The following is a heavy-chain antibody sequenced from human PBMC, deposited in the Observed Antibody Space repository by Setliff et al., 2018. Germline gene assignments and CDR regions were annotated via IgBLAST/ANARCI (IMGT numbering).Heavy chain of an antibody. D-gene: IGHD2-2*01. Sequence: NPSETLSLTCAVYGGSFSGYYWSWIRQPPGKGLEWIGEINHTGSTNYSPSLKSRVTISEDTSKNQFSLKLTSVTAADTAVYYCARGYCSSPSCFFAGWFDPWGQGTLVTVSS. CDR1: GGSFSGYY. CDR3: ARGYCSSPSCFFAGWFDP. CDR2: INHTGST. J-gene: IGHJ5*02. V-gene: IGHV4-34*01.